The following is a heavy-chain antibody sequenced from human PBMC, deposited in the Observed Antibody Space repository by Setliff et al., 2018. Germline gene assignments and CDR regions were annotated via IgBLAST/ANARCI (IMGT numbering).Heavy chain of an antibody. V-gene: IGHV1-69*05. D-gene: IGHD2-15*01. CDR2: TIPMFGTT. CDR3: ARARDCSGGICHRGFHHYMDV. CDR1: GATFSSYG. J-gene: IGHJ6*03. Sequence: GASVKVSCKASGATFSSYGISWVRQAPGQGLEWMGGTIPMFGTTEYAQKFQGRLTIITDESTNTAFMQLSSLRSEDTAVYYCARARDCSGGICHRGFHHYMDVWGKGTTVTVSS.